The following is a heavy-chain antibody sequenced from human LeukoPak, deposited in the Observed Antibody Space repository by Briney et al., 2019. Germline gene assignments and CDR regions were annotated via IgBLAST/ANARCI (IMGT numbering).Heavy chain of an antibody. V-gene: IGHV1-2*02. D-gene: IGHD3-3*01. J-gene: IGHJ6*02. CDR2: INPNSGGT. Sequence: ASVKVSCKASGYTFTGYYMHWVRQAPGQGLGWMGWINPNSGGTNYAQKFQGRVTMTRDTSISTAYMELSRLRSDDTAVYYCARDSNKYDFWSGYSSGNYGMDVWGQGTTVTVSS. CDR3: ARDSNKYDFWSGYSSGNYGMDV. CDR1: GYTFTGYY.